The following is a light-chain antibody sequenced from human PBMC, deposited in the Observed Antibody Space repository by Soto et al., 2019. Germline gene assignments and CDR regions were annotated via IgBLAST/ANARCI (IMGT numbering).Light chain of an antibody. V-gene: IGKV1-6*01. CDR2: AAS. Sequence: AIQMTQSPSSLSASVGDRVTITCRASQGIRSDLGWYQQKPGKAPKLLIYAASTLHSGVPSRFSGSGSGTEFTLTISSLQPEDCATYYCLQDDTYPLTFGGGTKVEIK. J-gene: IGKJ4*01. CDR1: QGIRSD. CDR3: LQDDTYPLT.